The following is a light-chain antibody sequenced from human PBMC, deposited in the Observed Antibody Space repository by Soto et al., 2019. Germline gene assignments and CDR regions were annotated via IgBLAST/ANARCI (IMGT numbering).Light chain of an antibody. CDR1: RTVSNR. V-gene: IGKV3-15*01. CDR2: GAS. Sequence: EILMTQSPDTLSVSPGERVTLSCRASRTVSNRLAWYQHKPGQAPRLLISGASTGATGIPPRFRGSGSGTEFTLTVDTLQSEDIAIYYCQQYYHWPVTFVGGTQVDIK. CDR3: QQYYHWPVT. J-gene: IGKJ4*01.